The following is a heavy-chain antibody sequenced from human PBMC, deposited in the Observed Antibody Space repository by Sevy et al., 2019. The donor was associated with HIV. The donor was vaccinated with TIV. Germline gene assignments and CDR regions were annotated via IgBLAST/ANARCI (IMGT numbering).Heavy chain of an antibody. Sequence: SETLSLTCAVHGGSFSGYYWNWMRQPPGKGLEWIGEINHSGSTNYNPSLKSRVTISVDTSKNQFSLKLSSVTAADTAVYYCARSPPIVVVPGAPSWFDPWGQGTLVTVSS. CDR3: ARSPPIVVVPGAPSWFDP. J-gene: IGHJ5*02. CDR2: INHSGST. V-gene: IGHV4-34*01. D-gene: IGHD2-2*01. CDR1: GGSFSGYY.